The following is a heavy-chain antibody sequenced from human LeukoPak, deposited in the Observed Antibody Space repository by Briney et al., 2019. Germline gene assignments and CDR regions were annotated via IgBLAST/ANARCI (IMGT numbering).Heavy chain of an antibody. CDR3: ASALVYYDTRDIDY. J-gene: IGHJ4*02. CDR1: GFTFSSYG. D-gene: IGHD3-22*01. Sequence: GGSLRLSCAASGFTFSSYGMHWVRQAPGKGLEWVAVIWYDGSNKYYADSVKGRFTISRDNSKNTLYLQMNSLRAEDTAVYYCASALVYYDTRDIDYWGQGTLVTVSS. V-gene: IGHV3-33*01. CDR2: IWYDGSNK.